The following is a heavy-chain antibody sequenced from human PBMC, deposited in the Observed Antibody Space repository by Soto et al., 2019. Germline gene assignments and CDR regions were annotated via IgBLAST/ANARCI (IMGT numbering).Heavy chain of an antibody. CDR3: AREMGSSWDNWFDP. CDR1: GGSISSGGYS. J-gene: IGHJ5*02. V-gene: IGHV4-30-2*01. CDR2: IYHSGST. D-gene: IGHD6-13*01. Sequence: SETLSLTCAVSGGSISSGGYSWSWIRQPPGKGLEWIGYIYHSGSTYYNPSLKSRVTISVDRSKNQFSLKLSSVTAADTAVYYCAREMGSSWDNWFDPWGQGTLVTVSS.